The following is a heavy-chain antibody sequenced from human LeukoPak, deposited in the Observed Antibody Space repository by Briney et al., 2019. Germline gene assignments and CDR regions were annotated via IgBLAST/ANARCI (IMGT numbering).Heavy chain of an antibody. J-gene: IGHJ6*03. Sequence: GGSLRLSCAASGFTFSSYSMNWVRQAPGKGLEWVSYISSSSSTIYYADSVKGRFTISRDNAKNSLYLQMNSLRAEDTAVYYCASRYCSGGSCFGYYYYMDVWGKGTTVTISS. V-gene: IGHV3-48*01. D-gene: IGHD2-15*01. CDR1: GFTFSSYS. CDR2: ISSSSSTI. CDR3: ASRYCSGGSCFGYYYYMDV.